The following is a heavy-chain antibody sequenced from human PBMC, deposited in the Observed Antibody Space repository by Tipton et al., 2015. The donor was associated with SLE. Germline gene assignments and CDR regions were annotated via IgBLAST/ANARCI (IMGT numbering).Heavy chain of an antibody. V-gene: IGHV4-59*01. CDR1: GFTFSSYE. Sequence: LRLSCAASGFTFSSYEMNWVRQPPGKGLEWIGYIYYSGSTNYNPSLKSRVTISVDTSKNQFSLKLSSVTAADTAVYYCARGNPSLFDYWGQGTLVTVSS. J-gene: IGHJ4*02. CDR3: ARGNPSLFDY. CDR2: IYYSGST. D-gene: IGHD1-14*01.